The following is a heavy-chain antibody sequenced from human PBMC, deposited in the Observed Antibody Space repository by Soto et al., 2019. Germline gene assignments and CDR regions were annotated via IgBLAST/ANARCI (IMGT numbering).Heavy chain of an antibody. CDR1: GGSISSSSYY. V-gene: IGHV4-39*01. CDR3: ARQRIAVAGTTPVDY. J-gene: IGHJ4*02. Sequence: QLQLQESGPGLVKPSETLSLTCTVSGGSISSSSYYWGWIRQPPGKGLEWIGSIYYSGSTYYNPSLKSRVTISVDTSKNQFSLKLSSVTAADTAVYYCARQRIAVAGTTPVDYWGQGTLVTVSS. D-gene: IGHD6-19*01. CDR2: IYYSGST.